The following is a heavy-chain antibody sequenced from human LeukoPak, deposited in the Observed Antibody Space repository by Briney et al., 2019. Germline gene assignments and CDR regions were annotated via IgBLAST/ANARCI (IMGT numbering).Heavy chain of an antibody. CDR3: AREVRGRSSGWPYVF. V-gene: IGHV1-2*02. J-gene: IGHJ3*01. CDR2: INPNSGGT. D-gene: IGHD6-19*01. Sequence: GASVKVSCKASGYTFTGYYMHWVRQAPGQGLEWMGWINPNSGGTNYAQKFQGRVTMTRDTSISTAYMELSRLRSDDTAVYYCAREVRGRSSGWPYVFWGQGTMVTVSS. CDR1: GYTFTGYY.